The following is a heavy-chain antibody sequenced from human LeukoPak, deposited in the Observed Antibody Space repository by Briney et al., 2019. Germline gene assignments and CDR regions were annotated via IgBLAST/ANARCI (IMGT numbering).Heavy chain of an antibody. CDR2: INHSGST. D-gene: IGHD6-13*01. J-gene: IGHJ4*02. CDR3: ARFPMSGAAAGTVGFGY. V-gene: IGHV4-34*01. Sequence: SETLSLTCAVYGGSFSGYYWSWIRQPPGKGLEWIGEINHSGSTNYNPSLKSRVTISVDTSKNQFSLKLSSVTAADTAVYYCARFPMSGAAAGTVGFGYWGQGTLVTVSS. CDR1: GGSFSGYY.